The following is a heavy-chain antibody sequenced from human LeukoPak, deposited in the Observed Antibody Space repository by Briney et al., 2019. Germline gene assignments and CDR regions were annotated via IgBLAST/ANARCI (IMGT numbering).Heavy chain of an antibody. J-gene: IGHJ4*02. CDR2: IWYDGCNK. D-gene: IGHD5-18*01. V-gene: IGHV3-33*01. CDR3: ARGEGSYSYALDY. Sequence: GGSLRLSWAASGFTFSSYGMHWVRQAPGKGLEWVAVIWYDGCNKYYADSVKGRFTISRDNSKNTLYLQMNSLRAEDTAVYYCARGEGSYSYALDYWGQGTLVTVSS. CDR1: GFTFSSYG.